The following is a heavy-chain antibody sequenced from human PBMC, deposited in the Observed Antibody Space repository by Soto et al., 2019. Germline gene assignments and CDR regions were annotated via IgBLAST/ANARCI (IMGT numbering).Heavy chain of an antibody. J-gene: IGHJ3*02. CDR2: IIPISGTA. CDR3: ARVDYYDSSGYYARDI. V-gene: IGHV1-69*12. D-gene: IGHD3-22*01. CDR1: GGTFSSYA. Sequence: QVQLVQSGAEVKKPGSSVKVSCKASGGTFSSYAISWVRQAPGQGLEWMGGIIPISGTANYAQKLQGRVTITADESTSTAYMELSSLRSEDTAVYYCARVDYYDSSGYYARDIWGQGTMVTVSS.